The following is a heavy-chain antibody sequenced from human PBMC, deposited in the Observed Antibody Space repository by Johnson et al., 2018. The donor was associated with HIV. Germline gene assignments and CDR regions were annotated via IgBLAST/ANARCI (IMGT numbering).Heavy chain of an antibody. Sequence: VQLVESGGGLVQPGGSLRLSCVVSGFTVSSNYITWVRQAPGKGLEWVSVISSGGDTYYADSVKDRFTISRDNSKNTLYLQMNRLRAEDTAVYYCAVVALPMYWYDAFDIWGQGTMVTVSS. D-gene: IGHD2-21*01. V-gene: IGHV3-66*01. CDR2: ISSGGDT. J-gene: IGHJ3*02. CDR3: AVVALPMYWYDAFDI. CDR1: GFTVSSNY.